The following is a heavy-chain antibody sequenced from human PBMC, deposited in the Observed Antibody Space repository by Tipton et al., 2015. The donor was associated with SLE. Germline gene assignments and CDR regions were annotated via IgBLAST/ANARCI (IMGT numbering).Heavy chain of an antibody. Sequence: QSGAEVKKPGASVKVSCKASGYTFTGYYMHWVRQAPGQGLEWMGWIHPNSGGTIYAQKFQGRVTMTRDTSISTAYMELSRLRSEDTAVYYCARGSGYDRRDYLGQGTLVTVSS. CDR3: ARGSGYDRRDY. V-gene: IGHV1-2*02. D-gene: IGHD5-12*01. J-gene: IGHJ4*02. CDR1: GYTFTGYY. CDR2: IHPNSGGT.